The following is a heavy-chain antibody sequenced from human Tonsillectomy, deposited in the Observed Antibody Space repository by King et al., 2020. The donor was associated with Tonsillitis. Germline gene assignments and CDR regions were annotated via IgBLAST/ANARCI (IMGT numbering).Heavy chain of an antibody. D-gene: IGHD3-16*01. V-gene: IGHV4-34*01. CDR1: GGSFSGYY. J-gene: IGHJ6*03. Sequence: VQLQQWGAGLLKPSETLSLTCAVYGGSFSGYYWSWIRQPPGKGLEWIGEINHSGSTNYNPSLKSRVTISGETSINQFSLKLSSVTAADTALYSCARGPRGGEVYYYYMDVWGKGTTVTVSS. CDR2: INHSGST. CDR3: ARGPRGGEVYYYYMDV.